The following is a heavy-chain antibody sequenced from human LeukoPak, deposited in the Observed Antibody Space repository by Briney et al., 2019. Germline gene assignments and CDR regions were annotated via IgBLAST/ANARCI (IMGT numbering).Heavy chain of an antibody. CDR3: ARDSGKNAFEI. D-gene: IGHD3-10*01. J-gene: IGHJ3*02. V-gene: IGHV4-31*03. CDR1: GGSITSGIYY. Sequence: SETLSLTCTVSGGSITSGIYYWNWIRQRPGEGPEWIAYIYHTGTTYYNPSLESRVSISVDTSKNQFSLSLRSLTAADSAVYYCARDSGKNAFEIWGQGTPVTVSS. CDR2: IYHTGTT.